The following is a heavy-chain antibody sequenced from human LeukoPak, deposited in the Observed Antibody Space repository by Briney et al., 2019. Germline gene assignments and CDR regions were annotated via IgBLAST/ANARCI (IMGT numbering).Heavy chain of an antibody. CDR3: ARHVYDSSSADFDY. V-gene: IGHV4-59*08. CDR1: GGSISSYY. D-gene: IGHD3-22*01. J-gene: IGHJ4*02. Sequence: SETLSLTCTVSGGSISSYYWSWIRQPPGKGLEWIGYIYYSGSTNYNPSLKSRVTISVDTSKNQFSLKLSSVTAADTAVYYCARHVYDSSSADFDYWGQGTLVTVSS. CDR2: IYYSGST.